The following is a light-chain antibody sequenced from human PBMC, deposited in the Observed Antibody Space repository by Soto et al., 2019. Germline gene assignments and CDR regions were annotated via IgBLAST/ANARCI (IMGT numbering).Light chain of an antibody. Sequence: QSALTQPPSASGSPGQSVTISCTGTSSDVGGYNYVSWYQQHPGQAPKLMIYEVYKRPSGVPDRFSGSKSGNTASLTVSGLQPEDEADYYCNSYAGSNIVFGTGTKVTVL. CDR1: SSDVGGYNY. CDR2: EVY. CDR3: NSYAGSNIV. J-gene: IGLJ1*01. V-gene: IGLV2-8*01.